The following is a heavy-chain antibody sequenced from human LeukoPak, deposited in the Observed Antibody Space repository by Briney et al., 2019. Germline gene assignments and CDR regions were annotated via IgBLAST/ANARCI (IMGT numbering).Heavy chain of an antibody. Sequence: SETLSLTCTVSGGSISSSSYYWGWIRQPPGKGLEWIGSIYYSGRTYYNPSLKSRVTISVDTSKNQFSLKLSSVTAADTAVYYCARRRGYSGYGYYFDYWGQGTLVTVSS. CDR2: IYYSGRT. V-gene: IGHV4-39*01. J-gene: IGHJ4*02. CDR1: GGSISSSSYY. D-gene: IGHD5-12*01. CDR3: ARRRGYSGYGYYFDY.